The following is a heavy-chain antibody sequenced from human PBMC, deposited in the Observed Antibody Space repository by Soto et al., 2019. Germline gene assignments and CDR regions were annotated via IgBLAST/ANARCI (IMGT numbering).Heavy chain of an antibody. V-gene: IGHV1-18*01. CDR3: AREYYDYIWGSYRPNWFDP. J-gene: IGHJ5*02. D-gene: IGHD3-16*02. CDR1: GYTFTSYG. CDR2: ISAYNGNT. Sequence: ASVKVSCKASGYTFTSYGISWVRQAPGQGLEWMGWISAYNGNTNYAQKLQGRVTMTTDTSTSTAYMELRSLRSDDTAVYYCAREYYDYIWGSYRPNWFDPWGQGTLVTVSS.